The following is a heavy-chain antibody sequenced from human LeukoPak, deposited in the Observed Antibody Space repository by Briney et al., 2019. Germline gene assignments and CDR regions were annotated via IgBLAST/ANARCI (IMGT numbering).Heavy chain of an antibody. J-gene: IGHJ4*02. CDR3: ARHYYDSSGYIRAFDY. CDR2: IYYSGST. D-gene: IGHD3-22*01. Sequence: SETLSLTCTVSGGSISSYYWSWIRQPPGKGLEWIGYIYYSGSTNYNPSIKSRVTISVDTSKNQFYLKLSSVTAADTAIYYCARHYYDSSGYIRAFDYWGQGTLVTVSS. V-gene: IGHV4-59*01. CDR1: GGSISSYY.